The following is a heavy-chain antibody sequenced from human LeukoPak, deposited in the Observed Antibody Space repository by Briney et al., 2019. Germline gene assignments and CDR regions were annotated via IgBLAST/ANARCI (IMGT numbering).Heavy chain of an antibody. J-gene: IGHJ4*02. CDR1: GGTFSSYA. CDR2: IIPILGIA. D-gene: IGHD6-13*01. CDR3: ARETHSSSLYYFDY. Sequence: SVKVSCKASGGTFSSYAISWVRQAPGQGLEWMGRIIPILGIANYAQKFQGRVTITADKSTSTAYMELSSLRSEDTAVYYCARETHSSSLYYFDYWGQGTLVTVSS. V-gene: IGHV1-69*04.